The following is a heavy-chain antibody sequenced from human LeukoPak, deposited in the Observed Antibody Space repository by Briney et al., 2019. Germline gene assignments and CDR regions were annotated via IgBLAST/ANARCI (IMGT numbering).Heavy chain of an antibody. CDR3: AKGLVVVTPEFDY. CDR1: GFTFSSYS. J-gene: IGHJ4*02. V-gene: IGHV3-21*01. CDR2: ISSSSSYI. D-gene: IGHD2-21*01. Sequence: GRSLRLSCAASGFTFSSYSMNWVRQAPGKGLEWVSSISSSSSYIYYADSVKGRFTISRDNAKNTLYLQMNSLRAEDTAVYYCAKGLVVVTPEFDYWAKETWVTVS.